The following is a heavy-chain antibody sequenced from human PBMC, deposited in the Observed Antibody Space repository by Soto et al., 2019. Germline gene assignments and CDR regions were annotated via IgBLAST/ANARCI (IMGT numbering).Heavy chain of an antibody. Sequence: QLQLQESDSGLVSPSQTLSLTCAVSGASVSSGDYSWSWIRQPPGKGLEWIGYIYRGGNTYYNPSLKRRVTISVDRSKNQFALKVNSVTAADTAVYYCARAPYSSATCPPGAFDVWGQGTMVTVSS. V-gene: IGHV4-30-2*01. J-gene: IGHJ3*01. CDR3: ARAPYSSATCPPGAFDV. D-gene: IGHD3-22*01. CDR1: GASVSSGDYS. CDR2: IYRGGNT.